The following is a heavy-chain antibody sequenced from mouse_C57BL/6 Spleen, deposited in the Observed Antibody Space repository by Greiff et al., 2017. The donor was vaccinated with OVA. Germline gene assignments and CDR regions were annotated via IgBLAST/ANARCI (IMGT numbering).Heavy chain of an antibody. CDR1: GYAFSSSG. D-gene: IGHD1-1*01. CDR2: IYTGDGDT. J-gene: IGHJ2*01. Sequence: QVQLQQSGPELVKPGASVKISCKASGYAFSSSGMNWVKQRPGKGLEWIGRIYTGDGDTYYNGKLKGKATLTADKSSSTAYMQLGSLTSEDSAVYFCARCGVFITTVVAHFDCWGQGTTLTVSS. V-gene: IGHV1-82*01. CDR3: ARCGVFITTVVAHFDC.